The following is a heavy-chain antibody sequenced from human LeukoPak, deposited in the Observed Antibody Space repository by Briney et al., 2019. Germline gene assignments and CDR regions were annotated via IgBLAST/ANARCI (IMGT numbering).Heavy chain of an antibody. Sequence: PGGSLRLSCTGSGFTFGDYAMSWVRQAPGKGLEWVGFIRSKAYGGTTEYAASVKGRFTISRDDSKSIAYLQMNSLKTEDTAVYYCARDRSGRIDYWGQGTLVTVSS. CDR2: IRSKAYGGTT. J-gene: IGHJ4*02. CDR3: ARDRSGRIDY. D-gene: IGHD3-3*01. CDR1: GFTFGDYA. V-gene: IGHV3-49*04.